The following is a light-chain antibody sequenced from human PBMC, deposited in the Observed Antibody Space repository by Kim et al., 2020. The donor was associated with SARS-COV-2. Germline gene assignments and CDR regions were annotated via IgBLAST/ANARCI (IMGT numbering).Light chain of an antibody. CDR2: SND. V-gene: IGLV1-44*01. CDR1: ISNIGSNV. J-gene: IGLJ3*02. Sequence: GESLPHSLSGNISNIGSNVVNWSQQHPGTAPKLLMYSNDYRPLGVPDRFSGSKSGTSASLAISGLQSEDEADYYCAAWDDSLKGSVFGGGTQLTVL. CDR3: AAWDDSLKGSV.